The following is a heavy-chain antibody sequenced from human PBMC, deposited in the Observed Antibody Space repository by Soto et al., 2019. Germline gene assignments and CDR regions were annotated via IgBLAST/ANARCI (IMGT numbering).Heavy chain of an antibody. D-gene: IGHD5-12*01. Sequence: LRLSCEVSGISFSNYAMSWVRQAPGGGLEWVSGISASGGITDYADSVKGRFTIARDISKNTVFLQMDNLRAEDTAMYFCAKDPGQVVATHLPSSWGQGTMVTVSS. CDR1: GISFSNYA. CDR3: AKDPGQVVATHLPSS. J-gene: IGHJ3*01. V-gene: IGHV3-23*01. CDR2: ISASGGIT.